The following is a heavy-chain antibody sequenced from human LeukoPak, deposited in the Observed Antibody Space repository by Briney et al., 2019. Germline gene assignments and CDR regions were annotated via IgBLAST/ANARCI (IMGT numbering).Heavy chain of an antibody. J-gene: IGHJ6*03. D-gene: IGHD3-9*01. CDR1: GGSICSNKW. CDR2: MYHSGST. Sequence: SETLSLTCAVSGGSICSNKWWSWVRQPPGKGLEWIGEMYHSGSTNYNPSLKSRVTISVDTSKNQYSLKLSSVTAADTAVYYCARGVLRYFSDYYMDVWGKGTTVTVSS. V-gene: IGHV4-4*02. CDR3: ARGVLRYFSDYYMDV.